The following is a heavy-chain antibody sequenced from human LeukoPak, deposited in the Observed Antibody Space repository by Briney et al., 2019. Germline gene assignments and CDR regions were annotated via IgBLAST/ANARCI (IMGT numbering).Heavy chain of an antibody. CDR2: ISGSGGST. CDR1: GFTFSTYA. V-gene: IGHV3-23*01. J-gene: IGHJ4*02. D-gene: IGHD3-10*01. Sequence: GGSLRLSCAASGFTFSTYAMSWVRQAPGKGLEWVSAISGSGGSTYYADSVKGRFTISRDNSKNTLYLHMNSLKAEDTAVYYCAIIPRGWITMVENWGQGTLVTVSS. CDR3: AIIPRGWITMVEN.